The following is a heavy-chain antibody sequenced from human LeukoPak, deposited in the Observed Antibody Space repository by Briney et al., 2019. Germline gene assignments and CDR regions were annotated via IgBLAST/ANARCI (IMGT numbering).Heavy chain of an antibody. CDR3: ARARGGRTYSETGGYPVFDN. V-gene: IGHV3-48*04. CDR2: ISNDLTTI. Sequence: HPGRSLRLSCAASGFTFSDYRMNWVRQAPGKGLEWISYISNDLTTIHYAASVKGRFTISRDNARNSLYLQMDSLRAEDTAVYFCARARGGRTYSETGGYPVFDNWGQGTLVTVSS. D-gene: IGHD2-8*02. CDR1: GFTFSDYR. J-gene: IGHJ4*02.